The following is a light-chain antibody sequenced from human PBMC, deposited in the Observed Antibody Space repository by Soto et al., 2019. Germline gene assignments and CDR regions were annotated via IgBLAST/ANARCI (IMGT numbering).Light chain of an antibody. Sequence: QSALTQPASVSGSPGQSITISCTGTSSDVGGYNYVSWYQQHPGKAPKLMIYDVINRPSGVSNRFSGSKPGDTASLTISGLQAEDEAEYYCSSYTSSSTRVFGGGTKLTVL. J-gene: IGLJ3*02. V-gene: IGLV2-14*01. CDR1: SSDVGGYNY. CDR2: DVI. CDR3: SSYTSSSTRV.